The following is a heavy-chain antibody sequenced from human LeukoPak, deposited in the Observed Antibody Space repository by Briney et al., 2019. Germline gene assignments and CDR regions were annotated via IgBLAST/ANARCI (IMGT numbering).Heavy chain of an antibody. CDR2: INSDGSST. J-gene: IGHJ3*02. CDR3: ARWSYYDAFDI. CDR1: GFTFSSYW. Sequence: GGSLGLSCAASGFTFSSYWMHWVRQAPGKGLVWVSRINSDGSSTSYADSVKGRFTISRDNAKNTLYLQMNSLRAEDTAVYYCARWSYYDAFDIWGQGTMVTVSS. D-gene: IGHD1-26*01. V-gene: IGHV3-74*01.